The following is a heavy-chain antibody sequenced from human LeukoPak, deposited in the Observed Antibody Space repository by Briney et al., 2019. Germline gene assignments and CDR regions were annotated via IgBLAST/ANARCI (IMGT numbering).Heavy chain of an antibody. V-gene: IGHV3-11*04. D-gene: IGHD3-9*01. CDR2: ISSGGETV. CDR3: ARAILSHYDILTGYSSGIRPNNWFDP. CDR1: EFTFSDYF. Sequence: PGGSLRLSCEASEFTFSDYFMSWIRQTPEKGLEWISYISSGGETVYYTDSVEGRFTISRDNAKNTLYLQMNSLRAEDTAVYYCARAILSHYDILTGYSSGIRPNNWFDPWGQGTLVTVSS. J-gene: IGHJ5*02.